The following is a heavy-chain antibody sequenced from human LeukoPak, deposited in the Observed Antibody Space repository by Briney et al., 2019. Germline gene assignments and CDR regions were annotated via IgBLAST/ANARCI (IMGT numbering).Heavy chain of an antibody. J-gene: IGHJ4*02. V-gene: IGHV3-48*01. CDR1: GFTFSRYS. Sequence: GGSLRLSCATSGFTFSRYSMNWVRQAPGKGLEWVSYISSSSDIIYYADSVKGRFTISRDNAKNSLYMQMNSLRAEDTAVYYCAKDRSQYSSSWDPTDYWGQGTLVTVSS. CDR3: AKDRSQYSSSWDPTDY. D-gene: IGHD6-13*01. CDR2: ISSSSDII.